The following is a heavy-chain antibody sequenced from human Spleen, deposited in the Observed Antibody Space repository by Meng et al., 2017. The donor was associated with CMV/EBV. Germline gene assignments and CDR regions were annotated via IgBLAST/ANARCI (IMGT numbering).Heavy chain of an antibody. CDR1: GDTLNSYA. J-gene: IGHJ4*01. CDR3: ARIRFGY. Sequence: SVNVSCKASGDTLNSYAISWVRQAPGQGLEWMGRIIPMVGIPKYAQKFQDRLTITADKSTSAAYMELTSLRSEDTAVYYCARIRFGYWGQGTLVTVSS. CDR2: IIPMVGIP. V-gene: IGHV1-69*04. D-gene: IGHD3-16*01.